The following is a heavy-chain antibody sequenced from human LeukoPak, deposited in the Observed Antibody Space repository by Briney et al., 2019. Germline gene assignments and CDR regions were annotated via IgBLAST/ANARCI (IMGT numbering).Heavy chain of an antibody. D-gene: IGHD5-12*01. CDR3: ARGVRGYSGYANYYYYYMDV. CDR2: MNPNSGNT. J-gene: IGHJ6*03. Sequence: ASVKVSCKASGYTFINYGISWVRQAPGQGLEWMGWMNPNSGNTGYAQKFQGRVTITRNTSISTAYMELSILRSEDTAVYYCARGVRGYSGYANYYYYYMDVWGKGTTVTVSS. CDR1: GYTFINYG. V-gene: IGHV1-8*03.